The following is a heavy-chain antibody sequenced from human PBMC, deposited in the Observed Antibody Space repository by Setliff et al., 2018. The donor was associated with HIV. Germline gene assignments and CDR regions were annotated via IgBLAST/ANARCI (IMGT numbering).Heavy chain of an antibody. CDR2: VYHSGTT. CDR3: MRGRSITIFGVAYFDF. V-gene: IGHV4-38-2*01. Sequence: LSLTCAVSGYSISTAYYWGWIRQPPGKGLEWIGSVYHSGTTYYNPSLKSRVTISVDMSNNQFSLKVTSVTAADTAVYYCMRGRSITIFGVAYFDFWGQGTQVTGSS. CDR1: GYSISTAYY. J-gene: IGHJ4*02. D-gene: IGHD3-3*01.